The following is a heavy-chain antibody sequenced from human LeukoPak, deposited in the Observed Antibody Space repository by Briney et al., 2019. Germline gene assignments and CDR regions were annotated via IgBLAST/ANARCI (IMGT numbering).Heavy chain of an antibody. CDR3: VGFGVYGGL. J-gene: IGHJ4*02. CDR1: GFSFSDYD. D-gene: IGHD4-23*01. CDR2: ISGSSGTI. Sequence: GGSLRLSCAASGFSFSDYDMHWVRQGKGKGLDWVAYISGSSGTIHYADSVRGRFSISRDKVQQSLYLQMNSLRAEDTAVYYCVGFGVYGGLWGQGTVVTVSP. V-gene: IGHV3-48*01.